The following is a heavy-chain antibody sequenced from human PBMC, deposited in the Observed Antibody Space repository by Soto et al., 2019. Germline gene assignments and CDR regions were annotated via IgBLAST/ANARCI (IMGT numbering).Heavy chain of an antibody. CDR1: GFTFSTYD. CDR3: SRRTVETYHSFDH. D-gene: IGHD4-17*01. V-gene: IGHV3-21*01. J-gene: IGHJ4*02. CDR2: INRASIYI. Sequence: PGGSLRLSCVAFGFTFSTYDMNWVRQAPGKGLEWVSSINRASIYIYYADSVRGRFTISRDNAKNSLYLQMDSLRVEDTAVYYLSRRTVETYHSFDHLGQGTMATVSS.